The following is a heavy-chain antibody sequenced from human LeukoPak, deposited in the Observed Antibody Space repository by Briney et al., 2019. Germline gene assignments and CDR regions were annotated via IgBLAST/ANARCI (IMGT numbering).Heavy chain of an antibody. J-gene: IGHJ4*02. D-gene: IGHD2-21*02. V-gene: IGHV4-59*01. CDR1: GGSISSYY. CDR3: AGTCGGDCYGIDY. Sequence: SETLSLTCTVSGGSISSYYWSWIRQPPGKGLEWIGYIYYSGSTNYNPSLKSRVTISVDTSKNQFSLKLSSVTAADTAVYYCAGTCGGDCYGIDYWGQGTLVTVSS. CDR2: IYYSGST.